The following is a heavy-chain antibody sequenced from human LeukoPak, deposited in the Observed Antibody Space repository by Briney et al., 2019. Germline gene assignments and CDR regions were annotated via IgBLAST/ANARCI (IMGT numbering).Heavy chain of an antibody. D-gene: IGHD3-22*01. V-gene: IGHV3-21*01. Sequence: PGGSLRLSCAASGFTFSNYWMHWVRQAPGKGLEWVSSISSSSSYIYYADSVKGRFTISRDNAKNSLYLQMNSLRAEDTAVYYCARDSGYYDSSGNIDYWGQGTLVTVSS. CDR3: ARDSGYYDSSGNIDY. CDR1: GFTFSNYW. J-gene: IGHJ4*02. CDR2: ISSSSSYI.